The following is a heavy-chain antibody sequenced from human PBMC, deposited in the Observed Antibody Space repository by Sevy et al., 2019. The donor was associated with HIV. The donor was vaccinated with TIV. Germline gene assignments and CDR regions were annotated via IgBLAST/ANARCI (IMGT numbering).Heavy chain of an antibody. CDR2: INSGSGAI. Sequence: GGSLRLSCAASGFMFNTYSMNWVRQAPGTGLEWLSYINSGSGAISYADSVKGRFTISRDNAKNSLYLQMNSLRAEDTAVYYCVRTVSGTFSYDDYWGQGTLVTVSS. D-gene: IGHD3-16*02. CDR3: VRTVSGTFSYDDY. CDR1: GFMFNTYS. V-gene: IGHV3-48*01. J-gene: IGHJ4*02.